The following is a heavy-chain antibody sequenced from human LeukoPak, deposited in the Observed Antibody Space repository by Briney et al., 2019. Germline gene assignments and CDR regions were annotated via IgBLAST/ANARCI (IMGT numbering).Heavy chain of an antibody. CDR2: IYYSGST. V-gene: IGHV4-39*01. D-gene: IGHD6-19*01. Sequence: SETLSLTCTVSGGSISSSSYYWGWIRQPPGKGLEWIGSIYYSGSTYYNPSLKSRVTISVDTSKNQFSLKLSSVTAADTAVYYCARLRRIAVAGTKPAMFDYWGQGTLVTVSS. J-gene: IGHJ4*02. CDR1: GGSISSSSYY. CDR3: ARLRRIAVAGTKPAMFDY.